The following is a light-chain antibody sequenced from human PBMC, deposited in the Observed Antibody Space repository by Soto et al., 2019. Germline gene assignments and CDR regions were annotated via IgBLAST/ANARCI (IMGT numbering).Light chain of an antibody. J-gene: IGLJ3*02. CDR2: LNSDGSH. Sequence: QSVLTQSPSASASLGASVKVTCTLSSGHSSYAIAWHQQQPEKGPRYLMKLNSDGSHSKGDGIPDRFSGSSSGAERYLTISSLQSEDEADYYCQTWGTGIQVFGGGTKLTVL. CDR3: QTWGTGIQV. CDR1: SGHSSYA. V-gene: IGLV4-69*01.